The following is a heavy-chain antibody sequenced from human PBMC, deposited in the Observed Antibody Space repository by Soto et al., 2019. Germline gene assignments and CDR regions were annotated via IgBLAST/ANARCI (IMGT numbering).Heavy chain of an antibody. Sequence: QLQLQESGPGLVKPSETLSLTCTVSGGSISSSSYYWGWIRQPPGKGLEWIGSIYYSGSTYYNPSLKSRXXLXVXKSKNQFSLQLSSVTAADTAVYYCARHNEWERRIDYWGQGTLVTVSS. CDR3: ARHNEWERRIDY. V-gene: IGHV4-39*01. CDR1: GGSISSSSYY. J-gene: IGHJ4*02. D-gene: IGHD1-26*01. CDR2: IYYSGST.